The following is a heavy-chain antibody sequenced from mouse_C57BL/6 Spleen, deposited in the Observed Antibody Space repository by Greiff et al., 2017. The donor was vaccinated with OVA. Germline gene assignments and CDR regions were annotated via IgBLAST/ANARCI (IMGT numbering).Heavy chain of an antibody. J-gene: IGHJ4*01. CDR1: GFTFSDYG. CDR3: AREGYSNYLYAMDY. D-gene: IGHD2-5*01. V-gene: IGHV5-17*01. Sequence: EVHLVESGGGLVKPGGSLKLSCAASGFTFSDYGMHWVRQAPEKGLEWVAYISSGSSTIYYADTVKGRFTISRDNAKTTLFLQMTSLRSEDTAMYYCAREGYSNYLYAMDYWGQGTSVTVSS. CDR2: ISSGSSTI.